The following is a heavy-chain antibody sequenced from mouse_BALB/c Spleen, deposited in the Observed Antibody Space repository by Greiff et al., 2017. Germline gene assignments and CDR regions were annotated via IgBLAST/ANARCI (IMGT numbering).Heavy chain of an antibody. J-gene: IGHJ3*01. V-gene: IGHV5-6*02. CDR1: GFTFSSYG. CDR2: ISSGGSYT. D-gene: IGHD1-1*01. Sequence: EVKLVESGGDLVKPGGSLKLSCAASGFTFSSYGMSWVRQTPDKRLEWVATISSGGSYTYYPDSVKGRFTISRDNAKNTLYLQMSSLKSEDTAMYYCARHGGLLKDWFAYWGQGTLVTVSA. CDR3: ARHGGLLKDWFAY.